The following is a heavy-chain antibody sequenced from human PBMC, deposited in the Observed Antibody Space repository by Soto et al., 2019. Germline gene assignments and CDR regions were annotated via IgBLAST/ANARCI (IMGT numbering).Heavy chain of an antibody. CDR2: ISYDGSNK. Sequence: GGSLRLSCAASGFPFSSYGMHWVRQAPGKGLEWEAVISYDGSNKYYADSVKGRFTISRDNSKNTLYLQMNSLRVEDTAVYYCAKGYHNFDYWGLGTLVTVSS. D-gene: IGHD2-2*01. V-gene: IGHV3-30*18. CDR3: AKGYHNFDY. J-gene: IGHJ4*02. CDR1: GFPFSSYG.